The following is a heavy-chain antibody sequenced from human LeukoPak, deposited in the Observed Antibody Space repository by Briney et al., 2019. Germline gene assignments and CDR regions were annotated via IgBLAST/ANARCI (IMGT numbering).Heavy chain of an antibody. Sequence: SETLSLTCTVSGGSISSSSYYWGWIRQPPGKGLEWIGSIYYSGSTYYNPSLKSRVTISVDTSKNQFSLKLSSVTAADTAVYYCASLLGYCSGGSCSRRAPSYMDVWGKGTTVTISS. V-gene: IGHV4-39*01. D-gene: IGHD2-15*01. CDR1: GGSISSSSYY. CDR2: IYYSGST. CDR3: ASLLGYCSGGSCSRRAPSYMDV. J-gene: IGHJ6*03.